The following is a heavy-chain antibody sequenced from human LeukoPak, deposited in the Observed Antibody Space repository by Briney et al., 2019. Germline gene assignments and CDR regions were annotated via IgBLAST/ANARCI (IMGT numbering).Heavy chain of an antibody. V-gene: IGHV4-39*07. CDR1: GGSISSSSYY. CDR2: IYYSGSI. Sequence: SETLSLTCTVSGGSISSSSYYWGWIRQPPGKGLEWIGSIYYSGSIYYNPSLKSRVTISVDTSKNQFSLKLSSVTAADTAVYYCARKYDYVWGSYRGGFDYWGQGTLVTVSS. CDR3: ARKYDYVWGSYRGGFDY. J-gene: IGHJ4*02. D-gene: IGHD3-16*02.